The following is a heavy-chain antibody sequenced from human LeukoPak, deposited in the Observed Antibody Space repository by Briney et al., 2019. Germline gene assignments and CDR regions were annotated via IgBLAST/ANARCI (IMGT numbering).Heavy chain of an antibody. CDR3: ARSDDSSGYYLDY. Sequence: GGSLRLSCAASGFTFSSYSMNWVRQAPGKGLEWVSSISSSSSYIYYADSVKGRFTISRDNAKNSLYLQMNSLRAEDTAVYYCARSDDSSGYYLDYWGQGTLVTVSP. CDR2: ISSSSSYI. D-gene: IGHD3-22*01. J-gene: IGHJ4*02. CDR1: GFTFSSYS. V-gene: IGHV3-21*01.